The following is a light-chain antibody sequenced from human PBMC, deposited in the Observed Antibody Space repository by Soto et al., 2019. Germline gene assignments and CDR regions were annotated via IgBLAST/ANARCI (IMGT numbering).Light chain of an antibody. CDR3: QHYNGYPYT. Sequence: DIQMTQSPSTLSASVGDRVTITCRASQSISSWLAWYHQKPGKAPNRLIYDASSLESGVPSRFSGSGSGTEFTLTISGLQPDDFATYYCQHYNGYPYTFGQGTKLEIK. J-gene: IGKJ2*01. CDR2: DAS. V-gene: IGKV1-5*01. CDR1: QSISSW.